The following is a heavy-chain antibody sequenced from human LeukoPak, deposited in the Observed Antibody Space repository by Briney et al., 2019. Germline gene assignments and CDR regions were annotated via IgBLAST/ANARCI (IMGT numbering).Heavy chain of an antibody. Sequence: GGSLRLSCAASGFTFSSYSMNWVRQAPGKGLEWVSYISSSSSTIYYADSVKGRFTISRDNAKNSLYLQMNSLRAEDTAVYYCAREMYYYGSGSYGRDYWGQGTLVTVSS. J-gene: IGHJ4*02. CDR1: GFTFSSYS. CDR2: ISSSSSTI. D-gene: IGHD3-10*01. CDR3: AREMYYYGSGSYGRDY. V-gene: IGHV3-48*01.